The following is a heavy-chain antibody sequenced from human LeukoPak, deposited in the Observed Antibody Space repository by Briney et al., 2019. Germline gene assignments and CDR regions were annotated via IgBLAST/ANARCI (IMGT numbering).Heavy chain of an antibody. CDR2: IIPIFGTA. Sequence: SVKVSRKASGGTLSSYAISWVRQAPGQGLEWMGGIIPIFGTANYAQKFQGRVTITTDESTSTAYMELSSLRPEDTAVYYCAREGYCSGGSCYDYWGQGTLVTVSS. D-gene: IGHD2-15*01. J-gene: IGHJ4*02. CDR1: GGTLSSYA. CDR3: AREGYCSGGSCYDY. V-gene: IGHV1-69*05.